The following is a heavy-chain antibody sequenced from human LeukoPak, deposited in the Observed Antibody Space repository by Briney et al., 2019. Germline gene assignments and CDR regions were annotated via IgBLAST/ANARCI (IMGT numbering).Heavy chain of an antibody. V-gene: IGHV3-48*04. CDR2: IRNTGSVI. CDR1: GSSPATHT. D-gene: IGHD2-2*01. Sequence: GGSLRLSSAPAGSSPATHTTSWVRPAPEEGREWVSYIRNTGSVIYYVDSVKGRFTISRDNAKNSLYLQMNSLRAEDTAVYYCARNLPAADYWGQGTLVTVSS. CDR3: ARNLPAADY. J-gene: IGHJ4*02.